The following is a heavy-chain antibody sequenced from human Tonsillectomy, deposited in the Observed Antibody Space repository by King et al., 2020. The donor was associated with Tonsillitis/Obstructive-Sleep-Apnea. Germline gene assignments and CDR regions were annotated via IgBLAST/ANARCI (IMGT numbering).Heavy chain of an antibody. CDR2: ISWNSAKL. D-gene: IGHD6-13*01. V-gene: IGHV3-9*01. Sequence: VQLVESGGGLVQPGRSLRLSCAASGFTFEDYAMYWVRQAPGKGLEWVSGISWNSAKLVYADSVKGRFTISRDNAKNSLYLQMNSLRTEDTALYYCTKDLIIATSGTPGDAFDLWGQGTVVTVSS. CDR1: GFTFEDYA. CDR3: TKDLIIATSGTPGDAFDL. J-gene: IGHJ3*01.